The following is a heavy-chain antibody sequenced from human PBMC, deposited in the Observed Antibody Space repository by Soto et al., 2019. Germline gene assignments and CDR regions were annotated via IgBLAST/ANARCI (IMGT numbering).Heavy chain of an antibody. CDR2: IYYSGST. CDR1: GGSISSSSYY. Sequence: PSETLSLTCTVSGGSISSSSYYWGWIRQPPGKGLEWIGSIYYSGSTYYNPSLKSRVTISVDTSKNQFSLKLSSVTAADTAVYYCELYDFWSGYYPYRYYYYYYGMDVWGQGTTVT. V-gene: IGHV4-39*01. J-gene: IGHJ6*02. CDR3: ELYDFWSGYYPYRYYYYYYGMDV. D-gene: IGHD3-3*01.